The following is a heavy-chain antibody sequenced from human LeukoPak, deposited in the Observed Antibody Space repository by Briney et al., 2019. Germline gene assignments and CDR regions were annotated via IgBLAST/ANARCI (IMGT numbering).Heavy chain of an antibody. J-gene: IGHJ6*02. CDR2: ISSSCSTI. CDR1: GVTFSGYY. CDR3: ARRYDFWSGWVHYYYYYGMDV. Sequence: GGSLRLSCAASGVTFSGYYMSWIRQAPGQGLEWVSYISSSCSTIYYADSVKGRFTISRDNAKNSLYLQMNSLRAEDTAVYYCARRYDFWSGWVHYYYYYGMDVWGQGTTVTVSS. D-gene: IGHD3-3*01. V-gene: IGHV3-11*01.